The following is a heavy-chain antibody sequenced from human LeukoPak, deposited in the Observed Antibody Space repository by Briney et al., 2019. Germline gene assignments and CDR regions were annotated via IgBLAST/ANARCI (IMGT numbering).Heavy chain of an antibody. J-gene: IGHJ4*02. CDR3: ARAYYYDSSDY. CDR2: IYYSGST. V-gene: IGHV4-61*01. Sequence: SETLSLTCTVSGGSFSSGSYYWSWIRQPPGKGLEWIGYIYYSGSTNYNPSLKSRVTISVDTSKNQFSLKLSSVTAADTAVYYCARAYYYDSSDYWGQGTLVTVSS. CDR1: GGSFSSGSYY. D-gene: IGHD3-22*01.